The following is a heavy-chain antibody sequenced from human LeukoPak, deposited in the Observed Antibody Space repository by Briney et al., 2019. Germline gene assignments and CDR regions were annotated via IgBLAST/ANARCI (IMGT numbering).Heavy chain of an antibody. Sequence: PSETLSLTCTVSGGSISSGSYYWSWIRQPAGKGLEWIGRIYTSGSTNYNPSLKSRVTISVDTSKNQFSLKLSSVTAADTAVYYCARGTYDSSGYYLFFDYWGQGTLVTVSS. V-gene: IGHV4-61*02. CDR3: ARGTYDSSGYYLFFDY. CDR1: GGSISSGSYY. D-gene: IGHD3-22*01. J-gene: IGHJ4*02. CDR2: IYTSGST.